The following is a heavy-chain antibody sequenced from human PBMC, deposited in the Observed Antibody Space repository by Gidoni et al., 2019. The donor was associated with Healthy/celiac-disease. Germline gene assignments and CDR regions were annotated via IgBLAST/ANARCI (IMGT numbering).Heavy chain of an antibody. CDR1: GFTFSSYA. CDR2: ISSNGGST. V-gene: IGHV3-64D*06. D-gene: IGHD3-22*01. Sequence: EVQLVESGGGLVQPGGSMRLSCSASGFTFSSYAMHWVRQAPGKGLEYVSAISSNGGSTYYADSVKGRFTISRDNSKNTLYLQMSSLRAEDTAVYYCVKGLRYYDSSGYFWGQGTLVTVSS. J-gene: IGHJ4*02. CDR3: VKGLRYYDSSGYF.